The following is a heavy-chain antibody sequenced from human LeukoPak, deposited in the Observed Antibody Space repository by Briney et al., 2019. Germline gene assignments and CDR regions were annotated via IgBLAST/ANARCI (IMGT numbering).Heavy chain of an antibody. D-gene: IGHD3-22*01. CDR2: ISWNSGSI. CDR3: AKDMGYYYDSSGFRDAFDI. CDR1: GFTFSTYW. J-gene: IGHJ3*02. V-gene: IGHV3-9*01. Sequence: GGSLRLSCAASGFTFSTYWMHWVRQAPGKGLEWVSGISWNSGSIGYADSVKGRFTISRDNAKNSLYLQMNSLRAEDTALYYCAKDMGYYYDSSGFRDAFDIWGQGTMVTVSS.